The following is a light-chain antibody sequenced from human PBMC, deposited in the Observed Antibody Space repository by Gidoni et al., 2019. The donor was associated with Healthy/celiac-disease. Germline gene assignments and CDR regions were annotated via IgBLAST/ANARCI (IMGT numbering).Light chain of an antibody. CDR3: QQYYSTPYT. V-gene: IGKV4-1*01. Sequence: DIVMTQSPDSLAVSLGERATINCKSRQSVLYSSNNKNYLAWYQQKPGHPPNLLIYWASTRESWVPDRVSGSGSGTDFTLTISSLQAEDVAVYYCQQYYSTPYTFGQGTKLEIK. CDR2: WAS. CDR1: QSVLYSSNNKNY. J-gene: IGKJ2*01.